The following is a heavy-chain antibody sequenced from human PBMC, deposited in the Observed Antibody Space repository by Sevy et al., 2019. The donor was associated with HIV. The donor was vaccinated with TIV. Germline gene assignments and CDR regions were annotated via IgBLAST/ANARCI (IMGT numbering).Heavy chain of an antibody. V-gene: IGHV3-30-3*01. CDR3: ARDGIAARLGLDY. CDR1: GFTFSSSA. CDR2: ISYDASNI. D-gene: IGHD6-6*01. J-gene: IGHJ4*02. Sequence: WGSLRLSCAASGFTFSSSAMHWVRQAPGKGLEWVALISYDASNIFYADSVKGRFTISRDNSKNTLYLQMNSLRVEDTAVYYCARDGIAARLGLDYWGQGTLVTVSS.